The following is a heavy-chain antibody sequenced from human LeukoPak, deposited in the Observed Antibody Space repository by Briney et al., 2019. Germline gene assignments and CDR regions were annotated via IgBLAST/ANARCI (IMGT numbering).Heavy chain of an antibody. V-gene: IGHV1-69*05. D-gene: IGHD4-17*01. CDR3: ARVHRSALTTVITPWYYYMDV. Sequence: SVKVSCKASGGTFSSYAISWVRQAPGQGLEWMGGIIPIFGTANYAQKFQGRVTITTDESTSTAYMELSSLRSGDTAVYYCARVHRSALTTVITPWYYYMDVWGKGTTVTVSS. J-gene: IGHJ6*03. CDR1: GGTFSSYA. CDR2: IIPIFGTA.